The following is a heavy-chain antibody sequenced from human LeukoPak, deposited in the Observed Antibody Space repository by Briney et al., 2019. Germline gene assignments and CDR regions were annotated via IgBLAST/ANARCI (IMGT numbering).Heavy chain of an antibody. D-gene: IGHD6-13*01. J-gene: IGHJ4*02. Sequence: GGSLRLSCAASGFTFSSYAMSWVHPAPGRVLEWVSAISGSGGSTYYADSVKGRFTISRDNSKNTLYLQMNSLRAEDTAVYYCAKDSSSRYYFDYWGQGTLVTVSS. V-gene: IGHV3-23*01. CDR3: AKDSSSRYYFDY. CDR2: ISGSGGST. CDR1: GFTFSSYA.